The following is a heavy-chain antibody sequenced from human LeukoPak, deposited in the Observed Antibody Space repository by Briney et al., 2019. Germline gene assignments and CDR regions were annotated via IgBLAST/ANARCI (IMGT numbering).Heavy chain of an antibody. J-gene: IGHJ6*02. D-gene: IGHD3-9*01. CDR2: IYYSGST. V-gene: IGHV4-39*01. Sequence: PSETLSLTCTVSGGSISSSSYYWGWIRQPPGKGLEWIGSIYYSGSTYYNPSLKSRVTISVDTSKNQFSLKLSSVTAADTAVYYCARQCGDRNYDILTGYRYYYYYYGMDVWGQGTTVTVSS. CDR3: ARQCGDRNYDILTGYRYYYYYYGMDV. CDR1: GGSISSSSYY.